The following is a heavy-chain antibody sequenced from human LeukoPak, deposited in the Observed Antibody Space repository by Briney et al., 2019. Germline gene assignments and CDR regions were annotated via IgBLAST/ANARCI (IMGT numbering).Heavy chain of an antibody. V-gene: IGHV4-4*09. D-gene: IGHD6-19*01. CDR2: IYTSGST. Sequence: SETLSLTCTVSGGSISSYYWSWIRQPPGKGLEWIGYIYTSGSTNYNPSLKSRVTISVDTSKNQFSLKLSSVTAADTAAYYCARHGPYRTVAGNFDYWGQGTLVTVSS. CDR1: GGSISSYY. J-gene: IGHJ4*02. CDR3: ARHGPYRTVAGNFDY.